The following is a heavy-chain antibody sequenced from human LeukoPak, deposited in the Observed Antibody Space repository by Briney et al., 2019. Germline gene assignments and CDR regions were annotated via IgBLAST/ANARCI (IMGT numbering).Heavy chain of an antibody. CDR1: GYTFTSYY. V-gene: IGHV1-46*01. J-gene: IGHJ4*02. Sequence: GASVKVSCKASGYTFTSYYMHWVRQAPGQGLERMGIINPSGGSTSYAQKFQGRVTMTRDTSTSTVYMELSSLRSEDTAVYYCARDRNALRASIEYYFDYWGQGTLVTVSS. CDR2: INPSGGST. CDR3: ARDRNALRASIEYYFDY. D-gene: IGHD3-10*01.